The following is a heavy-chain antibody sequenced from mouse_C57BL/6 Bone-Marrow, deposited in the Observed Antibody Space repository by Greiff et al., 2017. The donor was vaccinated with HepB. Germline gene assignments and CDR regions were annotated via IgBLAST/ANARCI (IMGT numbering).Heavy chain of an antibody. V-gene: IGHV3-6*01. CDR1: GYSITSGYY. J-gene: IGHJ2*01. CDR3: ALDRY. Sequence: EVKLVESGPGLVKPSQSLSLTCSVTGYSITSGYYWNWIRQFPGNKLEWMGYISYDGSNNYNPSLKNRITITRDTSKNQFFQKLNSVTTEDTATYYCALDRYWGQGTTLTVSS. CDR2: ISYDGSN.